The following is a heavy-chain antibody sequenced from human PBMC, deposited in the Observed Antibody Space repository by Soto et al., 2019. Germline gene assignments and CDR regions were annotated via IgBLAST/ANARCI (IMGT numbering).Heavy chain of an antibody. Sequence: QVQLVQSGAEVKKPGASVKVSCKASGYTFTSYGISWVRQAPGQGLEWMGWISAYNGNTNYAQKLQGRVTMTTDTSTSTAYMELRSLRSDDTAVYYCARRTQYDSSCLEFGGHFDHWGQGTLVTVSS. CDR1: GYTFTSYG. CDR3: ARRTQYDSSCLEFGGHFDH. D-gene: IGHD3-22*01. CDR2: ISAYNGNT. V-gene: IGHV1-18*01. J-gene: IGHJ4*02.